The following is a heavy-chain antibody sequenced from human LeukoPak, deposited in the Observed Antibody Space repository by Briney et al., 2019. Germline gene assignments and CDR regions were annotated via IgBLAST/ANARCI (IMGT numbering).Heavy chain of an antibody. Sequence: GGSLRLSCAASGFTFDDYAMHWVRQAPGKGLEWVSGISWNSGSIGYADSVKGRFTISRDNAKNSLYLQLNSLRAEDTAVYYCARDPPPLVWLGGTDAFDIWGQGTMVTVSS. CDR3: ARDPPPLVWLGGTDAFDI. J-gene: IGHJ3*02. CDR1: GFTFDDYA. V-gene: IGHV3-9*01. D-gene: IGHD3/OR15-3a*01. CDR2: ISWNSGSI.